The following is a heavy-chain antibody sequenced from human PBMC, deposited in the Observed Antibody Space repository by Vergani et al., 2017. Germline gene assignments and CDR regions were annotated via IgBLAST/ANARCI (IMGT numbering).Heavy chain of an antibody. CDR1: GFTLSTYW. Sequence: EVQMVESGGGLVKPGGSLRLSCAASGFTLSTYWMTWVRQAPGKGLEWVASIKQDGNEKDYVDSVKGRFIISRDNARNSLYLQMNSLRVEDTAIYYCARELVAGTKEIDYWGQGTLVIVSS. D-gene: IGHD6-19*01. CDR3: ARELVAGTKEIDY. J-gene: IGHJ4*02. CDR2: IKQDGNEK. V-gene: IGHV3-7*01.